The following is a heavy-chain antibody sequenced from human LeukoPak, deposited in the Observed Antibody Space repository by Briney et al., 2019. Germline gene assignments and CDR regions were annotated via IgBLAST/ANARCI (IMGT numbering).Heavy chain of an antibody. CDR2: INHSGST. D-gene: IGHD2-21*02. J-gene: IGHJ4*02. CDR1: GGSISSYY. Sequence: ASETLSLTCTVSGGSISSYYWSWIRQPPGKGLEWIGEINHSGSTNYNPSLKSRLTISVDTSKNQFSLKLSSVTAADTAVYYCARLLVVVTAIPQYYFDYWGQGTLVTVSS. V-gene: IGHV4-34*01. CDR3: ARLLVVVTAIPQYYFDY.